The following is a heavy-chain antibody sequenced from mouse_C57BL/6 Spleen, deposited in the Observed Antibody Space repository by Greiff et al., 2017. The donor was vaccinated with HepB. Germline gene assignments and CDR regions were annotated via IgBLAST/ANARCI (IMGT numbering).Heavy chain of an antibody. V-gene: IGHV5-16*01. D-gene: IGHD4-1*01. Sequence: DVQLVESEGGLVQPGSSMKLSCTASGFTFSDYYMAWVRQVPEKGLEWVANINYDGSSTYYLDSLKSRFIISRDNAKNILYLQMSSLKSEDTATYYCARVANWDWMDYWGQGTSVTVSS. J-gene: IGHJ4*01. CDR2: INYDGSST. CDR1: GFTFSDYY. CDR3: ARVANWDWMDY.